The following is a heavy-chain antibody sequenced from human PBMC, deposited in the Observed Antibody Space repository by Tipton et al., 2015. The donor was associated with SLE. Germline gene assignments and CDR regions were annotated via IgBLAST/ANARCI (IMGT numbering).Heavy chain of an antibody. CDR1: GGSISSHY. CDR3: ARVRNDYGRYYFDY. D-gene: IGHD4-17*01. J-gene: IGHJ4*02. Sequence: TLSLTCTVSGGSISSHYWSWIRQPPGKGLEWIGYIYYSGSISYNPSLKSRVTISVDTSKNQFSLKLSSVTAADTAVYYCARVRNDYGRYYFDYWGQGTLVTVSS. CDR2: IYYSGSI. V-gene: IGHV4-59*08.